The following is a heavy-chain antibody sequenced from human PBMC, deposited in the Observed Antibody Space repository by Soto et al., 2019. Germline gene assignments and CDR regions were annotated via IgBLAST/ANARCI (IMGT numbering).Heavy chain of an antibody. CDR1: GFTFRSYT. Sequence: QVQLVESGGGVVKPGRSLRLSCQTSGFTFRSYTMNWVRRAPGKGLEWLAVIQKDGNNKDYGDSVKGRFTISRDNSKNTLFLQLNSLRDEDSAVYYCAKDAYTPIRTTAHDAGGLDHWGRGTLVTVSS. D-gene: IGHD4-4*01. CDR2: IQKDGNNK. J-gene: IGHJ4*02. CDR3: AKDAYTPIRTTAHDAGGLDH. V-gene: IGHV3-30*18.